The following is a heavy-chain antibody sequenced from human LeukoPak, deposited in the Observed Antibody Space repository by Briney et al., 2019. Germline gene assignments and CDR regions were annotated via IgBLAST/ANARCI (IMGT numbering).Heavy chain of an antibody. CDR3: ATDLTTVTTMWFDP. D-gene: IGHD4-11*01. CDR1: GFNFHLAA. J-gene: IGHJ5*02. Sequence: SVKVSCKASGFNFHLAAVQWVRQARGQGLEWIGWIVVDSGRTDYAQRFQERVTITRDVSTSTAYMELRSLTSEDTAVYYCATDLTTVTTMWFDPWGQGTLATVSS. CDR2: IVVDSGRT. V-gene: IGHV1-58*01.